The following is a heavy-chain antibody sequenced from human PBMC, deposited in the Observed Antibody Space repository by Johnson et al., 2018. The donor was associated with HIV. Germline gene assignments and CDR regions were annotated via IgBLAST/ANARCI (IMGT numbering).Heavy chain of an antibody. CDR1: GFTFSSYA. CDR2: ISYYGSNK. D-gene: IGHD4-17*01. J-gene: IGHJ3*02. CDR3: ARGEDGVDAFDI. V-gene: IGHV3-30-3*01. Sequence: QMQLVESGGGVVQPGRSLRLSCAASGFTFSSYAMHWVRQAPGKGLEWVAVISYYGSNKYYADSVKGRFTISRDNSKNTLYLQMNSLRAEDTAVYYCARGEDGVDAFDIWGQGTMVTVSS.